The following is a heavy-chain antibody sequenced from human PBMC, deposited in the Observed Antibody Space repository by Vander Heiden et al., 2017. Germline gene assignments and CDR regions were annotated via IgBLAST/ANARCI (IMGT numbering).Heavy chain of an antibody. CDR2: IYSGGST. J-gene: IGHJ2*01. CDR1: GFTVSSNY. D-gene: IGHD3-22*01. V-gene: IGHV3-53*01. CDR3: ARVGITMIVEKKTDWYFDL. Sequence: EVQLVESGGGLIQPGGSLRLSCAASGFTVSSNYMSWVRQAPGKGLEWVSVIYSGGSTYYADSVKGRFTISRDNSKNTLYLQMNSLRAEDTAVYYCARVGITMIVEKKTDWYFDLWGRGTLVTVSS.